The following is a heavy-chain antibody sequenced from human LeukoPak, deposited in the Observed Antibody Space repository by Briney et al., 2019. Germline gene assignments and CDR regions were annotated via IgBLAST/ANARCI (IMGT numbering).Heavy chain of an antibody. V-gene: IGHV4-31*03. J-gene: IGHJ4*02. CDR3: AGRSTNGPPYYLEY. D-gene: IGHD2-8*01. CDR1: GGSISSGGYF. Sequence: NPSETLSLTCTVSGGSISSGGYFWSWIRQRPGKGLEWIGYTYGSTNYNPSLKNRVTISVDTSKNQFSLKLNSVTAADTAVYYCAGRSTNGPPYYLEYWGQGTPVTVSS. CDR2: TYGST.